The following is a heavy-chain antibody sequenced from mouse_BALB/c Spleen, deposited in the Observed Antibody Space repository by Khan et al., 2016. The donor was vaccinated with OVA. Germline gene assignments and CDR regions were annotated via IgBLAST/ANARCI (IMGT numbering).Heavy chain of an antibody. CDR1: GYTFTSYW. J-gene: IGHJ4*01. D-gene: IGHD1-1*01. CDR3: ARENYYGSSCYAMDY. CDR2: IAPGSGST. V-gene: IGHV1S41*01. Sequence: DLVKPGASVKLSCKAFGYTFTSYWINWIKQRPGQGLEWIGRIAPGSGSTDYNEMFKGKATLTVDTSSSTVYIQLSSLSSEDSAVYFCARENYYGSSCYAMDYWGQGTSVTVSS.